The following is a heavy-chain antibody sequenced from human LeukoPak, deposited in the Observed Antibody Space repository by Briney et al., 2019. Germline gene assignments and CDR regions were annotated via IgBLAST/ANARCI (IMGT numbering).Heavy chain of an antibody. D-gene: IGHD6-19*01. V-gene: IGHV4-59*08. CDR1: GGSISSYY. CDR3: ASNPGSGWIDY. CDR2: IYYNGAT. Sequence: PSETLSLTCTVSGGSISSYYWSWIRQPPGKGLEWIGYIYYNGATNYNPSLKGRVTMSIDTSKNQFSLKLSSVTAADTAVYYCASNPGSGWIDYWGQGALVTVSS. J-gene: IGHJ4*02.